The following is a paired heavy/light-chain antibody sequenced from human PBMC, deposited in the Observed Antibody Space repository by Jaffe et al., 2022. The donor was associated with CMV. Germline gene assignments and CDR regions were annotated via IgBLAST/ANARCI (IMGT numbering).Heavy chain of an antibody. CDR3: AADMGRERCFHY. V-gene: IGHV4-31*03. J-gene: IGHJ4*02. CDR1: GVSINSGAYF. Sequence: QVQLQESGPGLVKPSETLSLTCTVSGVSINSGAYFWSWIRQHPGKGVEWIGYTYYTGNTYYNPSLRGRVSISVDTSENQFSLKLTSVTGADTAVYYCAADMGRERCFHYWGQGALVTVSS. D-gene: IGHD3-10*01. CDR2: TYYTGNT.
Light chain of an antibody. CDR2: GAS. Sequence: EIVMTQSPATLSVSPGERATLSCRASQSVSSNLAWYQQKPGQAPRLLIYGASTRATGIPATVSGSGSGTEFTLTISSLQSEDFAVYYCQHYNNWPYTFGQGTKLEIK. CDR1: QSVSSN. CDR3: QHYNNWPYT. V-gene: IGKV3-15*01. J-gene: IGKJ2*01.